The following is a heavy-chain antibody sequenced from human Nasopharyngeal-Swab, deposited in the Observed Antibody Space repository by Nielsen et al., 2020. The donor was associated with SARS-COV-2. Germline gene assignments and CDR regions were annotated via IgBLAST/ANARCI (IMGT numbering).Heavy chain of an antibody. CDR2: INTNTGNP. CDR3: ARDTSGRIRTKGVAVAGRKRHNWFDP. CDR1: GYTFTSYA. J-gene: IGHJ5*02. D-gene: IGHD6-19*01. V-gene: IGHV7-4-1*02. Sequence: ASVKVSCKASGYTFTSYAMNWVRQAPGQGLEWMGWINTNTGNPTYAQGFTGRFVFSLDTSVSTAYLQISSLKAEDTAVYYCARDTSGRIRTKGVAVAGRKRHNWFDPWGQGTLVTASS.